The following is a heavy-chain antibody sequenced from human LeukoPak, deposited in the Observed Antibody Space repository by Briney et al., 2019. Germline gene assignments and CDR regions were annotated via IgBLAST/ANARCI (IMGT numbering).Heavy chain of an antibody. CDR2: IYSGGNT. V-gene: IGHV3-66*01. D-gene: IGHD3-22*01. Sequence: PGGSLRLSCAASGFTVSSNYMSWVRQAPGKGLEWVSVIYSGGNTYYADSVRGRFTVSRDKSKNTLYLQMNSLRAEDTAVYYCARARPPTYDSSGYYYSPDYWGQGTLVTVSS. J-gene: IGHJ4*02. CDR1: GFTVSSNY. CDR3: ARARPPTYDSSGYYYSPDY.